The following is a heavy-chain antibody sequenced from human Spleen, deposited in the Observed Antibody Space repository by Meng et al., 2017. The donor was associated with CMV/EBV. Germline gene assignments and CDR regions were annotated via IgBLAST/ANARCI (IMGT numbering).Heavy chain of an antibody. Sequence: LTCTVYGGSLTGYFWSWIRQPPGKGLEWTGEINHSGSSNYKSSLQRRLTMSVDTSKNQFSLKLNSVTAADTAVYFCARKRGPAAPFDYWGQGTLDTVSS. V-gene: IGHV4-34*01. CDR2: INHSGSS. J-gene: IGHJ4*02. CDR3: ARKRGPAAPFDY. D-gene: IGHD2-2*01. CDR1: GGSLTGYF.